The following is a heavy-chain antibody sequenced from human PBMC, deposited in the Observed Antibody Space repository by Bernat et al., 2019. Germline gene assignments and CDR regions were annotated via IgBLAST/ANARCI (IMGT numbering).Heavy chain of an antibody. J-gene: IGHJ4*02. CDR3: VRDAIFGVGIMGYYFDY. CDR1: GFTFSSYA. CDR2: ISYDGSNK. Sequence: QVQLVESGGGVVQPGRSLRLSCAASGFTFSSYAMYWVRQAPGKGLEWVAVISYDGSNKYYADSVKGRFTISRDDSKNTLYLQMNSLRPEDTAMYYCVRDAIFGVGIMGYYFDYWGQGTLVTVSS. D-gene: IGHD3-3*01. V-gene: IGHV3-30*01.